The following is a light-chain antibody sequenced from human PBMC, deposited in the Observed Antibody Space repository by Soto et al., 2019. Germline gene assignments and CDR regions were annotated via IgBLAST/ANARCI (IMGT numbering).Light chain of an antibody. V-gene: IGLV1-40*01. Sequence: QSVLTQPPSVSGAPGQRVTISCTGSRSNIGAGYDVHWYQQLPGTAPKLLIYGNSNRPSGVPDRFSDSKSGTSASLAITGLQAEDEADYYCQSYDSSLSGYVVFGVGTKVTVL. J-gene: IGLJ2*01. CDR2: GNS. CDR3: QSYDSSLSGYVV. CDR1: RSNIGAGYD.